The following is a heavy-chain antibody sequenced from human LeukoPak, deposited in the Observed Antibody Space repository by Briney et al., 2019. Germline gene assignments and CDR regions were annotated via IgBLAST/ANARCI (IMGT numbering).Heavy chain of an antibody. CDR3: ARVAQPPHYDYVWGSYRYSYFDY. J-gene: IGHJ4*02. CDR2: TSRSGDTM. D-gene: IGHD3-16*02. Sequence: GGSLRLSCAASGFTFSDYYMSWIRQAPGKGLEWVSYTSRSGDTMYYADSVRGRFAISRDNVKNSLYLQMNSLRAEDTAVYYCARVAQPPHYDYVWGSYRYSYFDYWGQRTLVPVSS. V-gene: IGHV3-11*01. CDR1: GFTFSDYY.